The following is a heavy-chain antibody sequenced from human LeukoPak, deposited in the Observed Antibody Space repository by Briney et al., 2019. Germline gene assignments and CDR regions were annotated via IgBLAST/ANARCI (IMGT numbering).Heavy chain of an antibody. J-gene: IGHJ4*02. CDR2: ISASGGST. CDR1: GFTFSNYA. V-gene: IGHV3-23*01. CDR3: ANLDYPNYFDY. D-gene: IGHD4-17*01. Sequence: GGSLRLSCAASGFTFSNYAMNWVRQAPGKGLEWVSGISASGGSTYYADSVKGRFTISRDNSKNTLYLQMNSLRAEDTAVYYCANLDYPNYFDYWGQGTLVTVSS.